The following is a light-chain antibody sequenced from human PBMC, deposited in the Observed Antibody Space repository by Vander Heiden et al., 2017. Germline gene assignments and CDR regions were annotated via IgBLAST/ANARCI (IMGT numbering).Light chain of an antibody. Sequence: DIQMTQSPSSLSASVGVRVTITCRASQSISNYLNWYQQKPGKAPKLLIYAASILQSGVPSRFSGSGSGTDFTLTISSLQPEDFATYYCQQSYSTPWTFGQGTKVEV. CDR3: QQSYSTPWT. V-gene: IGKV1-39*01. CDR2: AAS. J-gene: IGKJ1*01. CDR1: QSISNY.